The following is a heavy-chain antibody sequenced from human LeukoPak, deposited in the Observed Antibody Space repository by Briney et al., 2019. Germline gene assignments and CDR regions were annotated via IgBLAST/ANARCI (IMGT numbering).Heavy chain of an antibody. Sequence: GGSLRLSCAASGVTFSSYMMNSGRQAPGKGLEWGSSISSSSSYIYYADSVKGCFTISRDNAKTSLYQQMSSLRAEDTAVYYCARATTAMEPFDYWGQGTLVTVSS. CDR2: ISSSSSYI. CDR3: ARATTAMEPFDY. J-gene: IGHJ4*02. CDR1: GVTFSSYM. D-gene: IGHD5-18*01. V-gene: IGHV3-21*01.